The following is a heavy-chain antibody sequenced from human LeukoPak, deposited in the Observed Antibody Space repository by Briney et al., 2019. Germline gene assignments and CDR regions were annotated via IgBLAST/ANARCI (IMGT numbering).Heavy chain of an antibody. D-gene: IGHD2-2*01. V-gene: IGHV1-69*13. CDR3: ARAPSSFGPFDY. J-gene: IGHJ4*02. CDR1: GYTFTSYG. CDR2: IIPIFGTA. Sequence: ASVKVSCKASGYTFTSYGISWVRQAPGQGLEWMGGIIPIFGTANYAQKFQGRVTITADESTSTAYMELSSLRSEDTAVYYCARAPSSFGPFDYWGQGTLVTVSS.